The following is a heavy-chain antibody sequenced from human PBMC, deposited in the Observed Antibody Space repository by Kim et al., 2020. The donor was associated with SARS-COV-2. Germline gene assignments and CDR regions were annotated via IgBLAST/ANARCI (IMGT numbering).Heavy chain of an antibody. CDR3: ARGPNCSGGSCHYYFDY. J-gene: IGHJ4*02. V-gene: IGHV7-4-1*02. Sequence: ASVKVSCKASGYTFTSYAMNWVRQAPGQGLEWMGWINTNTGNPTYAQGFTGRFVFSLDTSVSTAYLQISSLKAEDTAVYYCARGPNCSGGSCHYYFDYWGQGTLVTVSS. D-gene: IGHD2-15*01. CDR2: INTNTGNP. CDR1: GYTFTSYA.